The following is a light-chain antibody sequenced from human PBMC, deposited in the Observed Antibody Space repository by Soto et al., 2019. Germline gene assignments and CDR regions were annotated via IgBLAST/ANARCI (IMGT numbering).Light chain of an antibody. Sequence: LTQPHSVSESPGKTVTISCTRSSGSIASNYVQWYQQRPGSAPTTVIYEDNQRPSGVPDRLSGSIDSASNSASLTISGLKTEDEADYYCQSYDSSNPYVVFGGGTKLTVL. V-gene: IGLV6-57*04. CDR3: QSYDSSNPYVV. J-gene: IGLJ2*01. CDR2: EDN. CDR1: SGSIASNY.